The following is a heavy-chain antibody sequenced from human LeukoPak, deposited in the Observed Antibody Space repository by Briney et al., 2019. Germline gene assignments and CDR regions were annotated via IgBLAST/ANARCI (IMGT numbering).Heavy chain of an antibody. D-gene: IGHD6-13*01. J-gene: IGHJ6*03. Sequence: ASVKVSCKASGYTLTSYGISWVRQAPGQGLGWMGWISAYNGNTNYAQKLQGRVTMTTDTSTSTAYMELRSLRSDDTAVYYCARDSSIAAAGKIYYYYYMDVWGKGTTVTVSS. CDR1: GYTLTSYG. CDR2: ISAYNGNT. V-gene: IGHV1-18*01. CDR3: ARDSSIAAAGKIYYYYYMDV.